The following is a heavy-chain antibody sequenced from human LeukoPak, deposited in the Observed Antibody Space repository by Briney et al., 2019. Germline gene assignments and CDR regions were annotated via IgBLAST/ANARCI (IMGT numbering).Heavy chain of an antibody. Sequence: GGSLRLSCAASGFTFSSYAMTWVRQVPGKGLEWVSTISGSGGSGGGTYYADSVKGRFTISRDNSKNTLFLQMNSLRAEDTALYYCAKEGYSSSWYLHFDYWGQGTLVTVSS. CDR1: GFTFSSYA. V-gene: IGHV3-23*01. J-gene: IGHJ4*02. CDR3: AKEGYSSSWYLHFDY. D-gene: IGHD6-13*01. CDR2: ISGSGGSGGGT.